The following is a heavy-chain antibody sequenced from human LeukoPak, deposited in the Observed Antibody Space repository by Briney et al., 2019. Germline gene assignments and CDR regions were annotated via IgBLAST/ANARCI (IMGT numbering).Heavy chain of an antibody. D-gene: IGHD1-26*01. V-gene: IGHV3-23*01. CDR1: GFTFSSYA. CDR3: AKDGESSGSYSGLYYFDY. J-gene: IGHJ4*02. Sequence: GASLRLSCAASGFTFSSYAMSWVRQAPGKGLEWVSAISGSGGSTYYADSVKGRFTFSRDNSKNTLYLQMNSLRAEDTAVYYCAKDGESSGSYSGLYYFDYWGQGTLVTVSS. CDR2: ISGSGGST.